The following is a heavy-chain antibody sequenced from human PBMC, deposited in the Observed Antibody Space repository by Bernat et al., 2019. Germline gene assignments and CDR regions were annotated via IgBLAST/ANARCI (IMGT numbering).Heavy chain of an antibody. D-gene: IGHD3-10*01. J-gene: IGHJ4*02. CDR1: GGSISSSSYY. CDR3: ARDDGDIVGDY. V-gene: IGHV4-39*02. CDR2: IYYSGST. Sequence: QLQLQESGPGLVKPSETLSLTCTVSGGSISSSSYYWGWIRQPPGKGLEWIGSIYYSGSTYYNPSLKSRVTISVDTSKNQFSLKLSSVTAADTAVYYCARDDGDIVGDYWGQGTLVTVSS.